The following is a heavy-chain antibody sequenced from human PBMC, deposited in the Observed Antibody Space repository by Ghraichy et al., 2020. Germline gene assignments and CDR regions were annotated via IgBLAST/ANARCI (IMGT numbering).Heavy chain of an antibody. CDR3: ARGIAAAAIPSWYFDL. Sequence: SGPTLVKPTQTLTLTCTFSGFSLSTSGMCVSWIRQPPGKALEWLALIDWDDDKYYSTSLKTRLTISKDTSKNQVVLTMTNMDPVDTATYYCARGIAAAAIPSWYFDLWGRGTLVTVSS. V-gene: IGHV2-70*01. CDR2: IDWDDDK. D-gene: IGHD6-13*01. CDR1: GFSLSTSGMC. J-gene: IGHJ2*01.